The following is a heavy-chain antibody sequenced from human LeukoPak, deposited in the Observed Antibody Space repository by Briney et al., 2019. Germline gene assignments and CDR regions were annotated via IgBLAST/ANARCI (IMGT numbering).Heavy chain of an antibody. CDR1: GGSISRGGHY. V-gene: IGHV4-31*03. D-gene: IGHD6-13*01. Sequence: PSETLSLACTFSGGSISRGGHYWSWIRQHPGNDPVWIGYIYYSGSTYYNPSLKSRVIISVDTSKNQFSLKLSSVTAADTAVYYCTGDRRSTWSYYWAQGTLVTVSS. CDR3: TGDRRSTWSYY. J-gene: IGHJ4*02. CDR2: IYYSGST.